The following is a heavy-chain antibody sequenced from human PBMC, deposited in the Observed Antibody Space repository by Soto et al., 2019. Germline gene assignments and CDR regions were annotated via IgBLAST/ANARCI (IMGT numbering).Heavy chain of an antibody. CDR3: AKGGWLDDY. D-gene: IGHD6-19*01. CDR2: ISASGADT. J-gene: IGHJ4*02. V-gene: IGHV3-23*01. CDR1: GFTFSTYV. Sequence: EVQLLESGGGLVQPGGSLRLSCAASGFTFSTYVMTWVRQAPGKGLEWVSAISASGADTYYAASVKGRFTISRDNTKNTLYLQMNSPRVEDTGIYYCAKGGWLDDYGAKGTLVTVSA.